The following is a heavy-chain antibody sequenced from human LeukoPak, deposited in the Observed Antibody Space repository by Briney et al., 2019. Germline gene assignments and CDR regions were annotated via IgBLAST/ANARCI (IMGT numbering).Heavy chain of an antibody. D-gene: IGHD4-17*01. Sequence: GGSLRLSCAASGFTFSSYWMSWVRQAPGKGLEWVSAISGSGGSTYYADSVKGRFTISRDNSKNTLYLQMNSLRAEDTAVYYCAKSPWYGDYYFDYWGQGTLVTVSS. V-gene: IGHV3-23*01. J-gene: IGHJ4*02. CDR3: AKSPWYGDYYFDY. CDR1: GFTFSSYW. CDR2: ISGSGGST.